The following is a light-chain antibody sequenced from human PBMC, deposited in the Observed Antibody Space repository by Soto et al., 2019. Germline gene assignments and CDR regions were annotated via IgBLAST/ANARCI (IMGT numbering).Light chain of an antibody. V-gene: IGKV3-20*01. CDR3: QKYGSSPPYT. CDR2: GAS. CDR1: QSVSSSY. Sequence: EIVLTQSPGTLSLSPGERATHSCRASQSVSSSYLAWYQQKPGQAPRLLIYGASSRATGIPDRFSGSGSGTDFTLTISRLEPEDFAVYYCQKYGSSPPYTFGQGTKLEIK. J-gene: IGKJ2*01.